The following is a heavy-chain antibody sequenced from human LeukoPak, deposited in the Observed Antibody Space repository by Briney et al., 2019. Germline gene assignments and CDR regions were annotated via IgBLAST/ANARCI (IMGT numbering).Heavy chain of an antibody. J-gene: IGHJ4*02. V-gene: IGHV1-46*01. CDR2: INPSGGST. D-gene: IGHD2-2*01. CDR1: GYTFTSYY. Sequence: ASVKVSCKASGYTFTSYYMHWVRQAPGQGVEWMGIINPSGGSTSYAQKFQGRVTMTRDTSTSTVYMELSSLRSEDTAVYYCARDLEHCSSTICYRVFDYWGQGTLVTVSS. CDR3: ARDLEHCSSTICYRVFDY.